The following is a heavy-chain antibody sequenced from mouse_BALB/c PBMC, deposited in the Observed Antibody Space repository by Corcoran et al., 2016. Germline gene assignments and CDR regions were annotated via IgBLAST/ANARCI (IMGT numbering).Heavy chain of an antibody. D-gene: IGHD2-1*01. CDR3: ARSGGNSAWFAY. Sequence: EVQLQQSGPELVKPGASVKISCKASGYSFTGYYMHWVKQSHVKSLEWIGRINPYNGATSYNQNFKDKASLTLDKSSSTAYMELHSLTSEDSAVYYCARSGGNSAWFAYWGQGTLVTVSA. CDR2: INPYNGAT. J-gene: IGHJ3*01. V-gene: IGHV1-26*01. CDR1: GYSFTGYY.